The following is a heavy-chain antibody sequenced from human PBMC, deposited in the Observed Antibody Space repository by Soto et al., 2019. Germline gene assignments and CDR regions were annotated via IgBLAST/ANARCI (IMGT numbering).Heavy chain of an antibody. Sequence: SVKVSCKASGGTFSTYAIDWVRQAPGQGLEWMGGIIPLFGTAKYAQNFQGRITITADESTNTAYMELRGLRSQDTAVYYCARGVHYDSSGYYYFYWGQGTLVTVSS. CDR2: IIPLFGTA. J-gene: IGHJ4*02. CDR1: GGTFSTYA. D-gene: IGHD3-22*01. V-gene: IGHV1-69*13. CDR3: ARGVHYDSSGYYYFY.